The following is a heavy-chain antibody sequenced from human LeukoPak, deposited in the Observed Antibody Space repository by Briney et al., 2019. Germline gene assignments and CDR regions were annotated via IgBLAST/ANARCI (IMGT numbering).Heavy chain of an antibody. CDR1: GFAFSSYA. V-gene: IGHV3-23*01. CDR2: ISGSGGST. Sequence: PGGSLRLSCAASGFAFSSYAMSWVRQAPGKGLEWVSAISGSGGSTYYADSVKGRFTISRDNSKNTLYLQMNSLRAEDTAVYYCAKAGGPIVATPAGPWGQGTLVTVSS. D-gene: IGHD5-12*01. CDR3: AKAGGPIVATPAGP. J-gene: IGHJ5*02.